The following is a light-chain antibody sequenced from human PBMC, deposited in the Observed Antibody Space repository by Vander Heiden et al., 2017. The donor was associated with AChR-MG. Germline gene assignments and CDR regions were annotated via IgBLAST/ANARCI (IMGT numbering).Light chain of an antibody. J-gene: IGLJ1*01. CDR3: SSYTTSTTYV. CDR1: SSDVGGYNY. Sequence: QSALTQPASVSGSPGQSITISCTGTSSDVGGYNYVSWYQQHPGKAPQLMIYDVSYRPSGVSNRFSGSKSGNTASLTVSGLQAEDEADYYCSSYTTSTTYVFGTGTKVTVL. V-gene: IGLV2-14*03. CDR2: DVS.